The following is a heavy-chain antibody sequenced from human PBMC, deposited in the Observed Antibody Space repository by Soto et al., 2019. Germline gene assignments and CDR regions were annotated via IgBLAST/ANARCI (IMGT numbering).Heavy chain of an antibody. Sequence: PSETLSLTCTVSGGSISSSSYYWGWIRQPPGKGLEWIGNIYYSGSTYYKPSLKSRATISVDTSKNQFSLKLSSVSAADTAVYYCTRGPSAAKVDYWGQGTLVTVSS. J-gene: IGHJ4*02. D-gene: IGHD6-25*01. V-gene: IGHV4-39*01. CDR1: GGSISSSSYY. CDR3: TRGPSAAKVDY. CDR2: IYYSGST.